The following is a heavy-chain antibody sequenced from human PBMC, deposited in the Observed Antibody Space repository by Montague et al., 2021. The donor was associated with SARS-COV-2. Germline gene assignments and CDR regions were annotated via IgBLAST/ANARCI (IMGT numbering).Heavy chain of an antibody. J-gene: IGHJ3*02. Sequence: SVKVSCKVSGYSITELPMHWVRQAHGKGLEWMGNFDPEDGETIYAQKFQGRVTMTEDTSTDTAYLELSNLRYEDTAVYFCATESAPEVGGVVIYAFEIWGQGTMVTVSS. CDR3: ATESAPEVGGVVIYAFEI. CDR2: FDPEDGET. CDR1: GYSITELP. D-gene: IGHD3-10*01. V-gene: IGHV1-24*01.